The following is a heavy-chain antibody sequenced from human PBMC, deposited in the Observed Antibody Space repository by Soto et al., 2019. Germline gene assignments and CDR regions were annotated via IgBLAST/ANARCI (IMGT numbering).Heavy chain of an antibody. J-gene: IGHJ6*02. Sequence: SETLSLTCTVSGGSISSGDYYWSWIRQPPGKGLEWIGYIYYSGSTYYNPSLKSRVTISVDMSKNQFSLKLSSVTAADTAVYYCASISVRNYYYGMDVWGQGTTVTVSS. CDR2: IYYSGST. V-gene: IGHV4-30-4*01. D-gene: IGHD3-10*01. CDR3: ASISVRNYYYGMDV. CDR1: GGSISSGDYY.